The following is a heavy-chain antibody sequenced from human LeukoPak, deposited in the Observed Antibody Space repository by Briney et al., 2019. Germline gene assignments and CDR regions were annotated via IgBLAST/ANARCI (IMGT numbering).Heavy chain of an antibody. J-gene: IGHJ3*01. CDR2: IYSGVNT. CDR3: ARGGFDILSGSYDAFDV. D-gene: IGHD3-9*01. CDR1: GFAVSNNY. V-gene: IGHV3-53*01. Sequence: PGGSLRLSCAASGFAVSNNYMSWVRQAPGKGLECVSLIYSGVNTYYADSVKGRFTISRDNSKNTVHLQMKSLRVEDTAVYYCARGGFDILSGSYDAFDVWGQGTMVTVSS.